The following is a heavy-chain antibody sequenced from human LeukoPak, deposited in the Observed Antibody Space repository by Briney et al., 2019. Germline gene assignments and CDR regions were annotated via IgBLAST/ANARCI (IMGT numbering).Heavy chain of an antibody. Sequence: GGSLRLSCAASGFTFSSFGMHWVRQAPGKGLEWVAFIRFNGSNKYYADSVMGRFTISRDNSKNTVYLQMNGLRAEDTAVYYCAREGVAAAGYFDYWGQGTLVTVSS. J-gene: IGHJ4*02. CDR2: IRFNGSNK. CDR1: GFTFSSFG. V-gene: IGHV3-30*02. D-gene: IGHD6-13*01. CDR3: AREGVAAAGYFDY.